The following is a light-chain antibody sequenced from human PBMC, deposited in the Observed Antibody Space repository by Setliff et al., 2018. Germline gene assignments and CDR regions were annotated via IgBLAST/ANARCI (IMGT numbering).Light chain of an antibody. Sequence: SALTQPASVSGSPGQSITISCTGTSSDVGGYNYVSWYQQHPGKAPKLMIYDVSKRPSGVPDRFSGSKSGNTASLTVSGLQAEDEADYYCSSYAGSLYVFGTGTKVTVL. J-gene: IGLJ1*01. CDR1: SSDVGGYNY. V-gene: IGLV2-8*01. CDR3: SSYAGSLYV. CDR2: DVS.